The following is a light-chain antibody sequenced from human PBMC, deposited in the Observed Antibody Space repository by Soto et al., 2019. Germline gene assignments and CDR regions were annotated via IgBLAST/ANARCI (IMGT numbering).Light chain of an antibody. V-gene: IGKV3-20*01. CDR3: QQYGSSPPIT. CDR1: HSVSSSY. Sequence: ESVLTQSPGTLSLSPGERATLSCRASHSVSSSYLAWYQQKPGQAPRLLIYGASSRATGIPDRFSGGGSGTDFTLTLSRREPEDFAVYYCQQYGSSPPITFGQGTRLEIK. J-gene: IGKJ5*01. CDR2: GAS.